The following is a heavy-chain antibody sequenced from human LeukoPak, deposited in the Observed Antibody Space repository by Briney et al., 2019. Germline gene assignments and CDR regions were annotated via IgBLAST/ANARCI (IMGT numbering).Heavy chain of an antibody. J-gene: IGHJ6*03. CDR2: ISSSGSTI. D-gene: IGHD3-3*01. V-gene: IGHV3-48*03. Sequence: GGSLRLSCAASGFTFSSYEMNWVRQAPGKGLEWVSYISSSGSTIYYADSVKGRFTISRDNAKNSLYLQMNSLRAEDTAVYYCARVPVLRFLEWLAEPYYYYYYMDVWGKGTTVTVSS. CDR1: GFTFSSYE. CDR3: ARVPVLRFLEWLAEPYYYYYYMDV.